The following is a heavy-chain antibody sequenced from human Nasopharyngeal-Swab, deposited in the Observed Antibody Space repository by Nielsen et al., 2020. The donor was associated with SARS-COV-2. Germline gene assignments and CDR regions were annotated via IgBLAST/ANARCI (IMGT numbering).Heavy chain of an antibody. D-gene: IGHD3-10*01. J-gene: IGHJ4*02. CDR3: VKVPYGSGSYPSYYFDY. V-gene: IGHV3-64D*06. CDR2: ISSNGGST. Sequence: VRQAPGKGLEHVSAISSNGGSTHYADSVKGRFTISRDNSKNTLYLQMSSLRAEDTAVYYCVKVPYGSGSYPSYYFDYWGQGTLVTVSS.